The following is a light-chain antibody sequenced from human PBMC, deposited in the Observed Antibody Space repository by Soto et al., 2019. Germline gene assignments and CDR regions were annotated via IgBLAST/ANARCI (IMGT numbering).Light chain of an antibody. J-gene: IGLJ3*02. CDR2: DAS. CDR3: CSYAGSFTWV. CDR1: TGDVGAYNF. V-gene: IGLV2-11*01. Sequence: QSALTQPRSVSGSPGQSVTISCTGTTGDVGAYNFVSWYQLHPGKAPKLMIYDASKRPSGVPDRFSASKSGNTASLTISGLQADDEADYYCCSYAGSFTWVFGGGTSSPS.